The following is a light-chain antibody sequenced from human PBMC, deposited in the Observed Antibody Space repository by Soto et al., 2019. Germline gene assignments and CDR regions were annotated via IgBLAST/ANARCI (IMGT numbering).Light chain of an antibody. CDR2: DAS. Sequence: AIQLTQSPSSLSASVGDGVTISCRASQGLSSALVWYQQKPGKPPKLLIYDASTLENEVPARFSGSGSGTDFTLTISRLQPEDVGIYYCQQFIDYPLTFGGGTTVDI. CDR1: QGLSSA. J-gene: IGKJ4*01. CDR3: QQFIDYPLT. V-gene: IGKV1D-13*01.